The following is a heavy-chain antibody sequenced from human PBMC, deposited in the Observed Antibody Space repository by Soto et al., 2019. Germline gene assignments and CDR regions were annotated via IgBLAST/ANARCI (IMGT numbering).Heavy chain of an antibody. D-gene: IGHD6-13*01. J-gene: IGHJ5*02. V-gene: IGHV4-31*01. CDR3: ARAAHYSRPFRWFEP. CDR1: GGSISSGGYY. CDR2: ISYSGST. Sequence: QVQLQESGPGLLKPSQTLSLTWTVSGGSISSGGYYWSWIRQHPGKGLEWIGYISYSGSTYYNPSLKCPITISVDTSKNTFSLKLSSVTAAYTAVYYCARAAHYSRPFRWFEPLGPGTLVTVCS.